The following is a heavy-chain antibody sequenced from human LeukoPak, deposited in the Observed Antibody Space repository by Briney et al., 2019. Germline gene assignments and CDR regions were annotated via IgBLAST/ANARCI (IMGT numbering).Heavy chain of an antibody. V-gene: IGHV4-34*01. D-gene: IGHD2-15*01. J-gene: IGHJ5*02. CDR3: ARGVYCSGGSCSSSWFDP. Sequence: SETLSLTCAVSGGSFSGYYWSWIRQPPGKGLEWIGYIHHSGSNYYNPSLKRRVTISVDRSKNQCSLKLSSVTAADTAVYYCARGVYCSGGSCSSSWFDPWGQGTLVTVSS. CDR1: GGSFSGYY. CDR2: IHHSGSN.